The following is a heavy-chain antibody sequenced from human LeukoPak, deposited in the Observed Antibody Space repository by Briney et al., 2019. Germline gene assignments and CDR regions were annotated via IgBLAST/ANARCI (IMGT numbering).Heavy chain of an antibody. CDR2: INHSGST. Sequence: PSETLSLTCAVYGGSFSGYYWSWIRQPPGKGLEWIGEINHSGSTNYNPSLKSRVTISVDTSKNQFSLKLSSVTAADTAVYYCARHAIVYCSGGSCLIDYWGQGTLVTVSS. D-gene: IGHD2-15*01. CDR1: GGSFSGYY. CDR3: ARHAIVYCSGGSCLIDY. V-gene: IGHV4-34*01. J-gene: IGHJ4*02.